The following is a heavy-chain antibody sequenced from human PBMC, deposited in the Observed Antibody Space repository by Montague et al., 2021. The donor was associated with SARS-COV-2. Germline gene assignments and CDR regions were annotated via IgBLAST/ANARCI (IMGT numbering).Heavy chain of an antibody. V-gene: IGHV6-1*01. CDR2: TYYRSKWYS. CDR3: ARDPEYSIDY. D-gene: IGHD6-6*01. J-gene: IGHJ4*02. CDR1: GDSVSSNTVA. Sequence: CAISGDSVSSNTVAWNWFRQSPSRGLEWLGRTYYRSKWYSDYAVSMQSRVTINPDTSKNQFSLHVNSVTPEDTAVYYCARDPEYSIDYWGQGLPVTVSS.